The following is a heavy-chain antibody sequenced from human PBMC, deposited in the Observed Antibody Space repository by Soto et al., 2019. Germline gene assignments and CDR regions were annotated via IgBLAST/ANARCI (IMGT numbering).Heavy chain of an antibody. CDR3: AKEVGANLDY. J-gene: IGHJ4*02. CDR2: ISGSGGST. D-gene: IGHD1-26*01. Sequence: EVQVLESGGGLVQPGGSLRLSCAASGFTFSSYAMSWVRQAPGRGLEWVSGISGSGGSTYYADSVKGRFTISRDNSKNMLYLQMDSLRAEDTAVYYCAKEVGANLDYWGQGTLVTVSS. V-gene: IGHV3-23*01. CDR1: GFTFSSYA.